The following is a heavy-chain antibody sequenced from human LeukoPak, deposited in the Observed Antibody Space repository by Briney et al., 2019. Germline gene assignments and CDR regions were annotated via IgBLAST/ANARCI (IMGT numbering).Heavy chain of an antibody. CDR3: AKDEPTSGSYLGGPYFDY. CDR2: ISGSGGST. V-gene: IGHV3-23*01. CDR1: GFTFSSYA. J-gene: IGHJ4*02. D-gene: IGHD1-26*01. Sequence: PGGSLRLSCAASGFTFSSYAMNWVRQAPGKGLEWVSVISGSGGSTYYADSVKGRFTISRDNSKNTLYLQMNSLRAEDTAVYYCAKDEPTSGSYLGGPYFDYWGQGTLVTVSS.